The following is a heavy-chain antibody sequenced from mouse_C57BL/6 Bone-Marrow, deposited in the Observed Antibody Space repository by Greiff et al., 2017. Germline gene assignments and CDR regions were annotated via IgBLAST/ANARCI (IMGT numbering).Heavy chain of an antibody. CDR1: GYTFTSYW. Sequence: QVQLQQPGAELVKPGASVKMSCKASGYTFTSYWITWVKQRPGQGLEWIGDIYPGSGSTNYNEKFKSKATLTVDTSSSTAYMQLSSLTSEDAAVYDCAIYYYGSSYVWGTGTTVTVSS. J-gene: IGHJ1*03. CDR2: IYPGSGST. CDR3: AIYYYGSSYV. V-gene: IGHV1-55*01. D-gene: IGHD1-1*01.